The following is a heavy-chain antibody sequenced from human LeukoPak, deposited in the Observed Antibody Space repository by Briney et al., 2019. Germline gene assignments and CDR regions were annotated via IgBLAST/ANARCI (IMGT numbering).Heavy chain of an antibody. Sequence: GGSLRLSCAASGFTFSLYAMNWVRQAPGKGLEWVSYIDSGSDDIHYADSVRGRFTISRDNAKNTLYLQMKSLRAEDTAVYYCARDVYQPSLIDYWGQGTLVTVSS. V-gene: IGHV3-21*05. CDR2: IDSGSDDI. CDR3: ARDVYQPSLIDY. D-gene: IGHD2-2*01. J-gene: IGHJ4*02. CDR1: GFTFSLYA.